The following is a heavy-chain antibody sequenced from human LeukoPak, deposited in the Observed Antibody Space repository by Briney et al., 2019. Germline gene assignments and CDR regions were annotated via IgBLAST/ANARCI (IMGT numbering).Heavy chain of an antibody. CDR1: GYSFTDYW. V-gene: IGHV5-51*01. D-gene: IGHD5-18*01. CDR3: ARGIQLNWFDP. CDR2: IYPGDSDT. J-gene: IGHJ5*02. Sequence: GESLKISCEASGYSFTDYWVGWVRQMPGKGLEWMGIIYPGDSDTRYSPSFQGQVTISANKSISTAYLQWSSLKASDTAMYYCARGIQLNWFDPWGQGTLVTVSS.